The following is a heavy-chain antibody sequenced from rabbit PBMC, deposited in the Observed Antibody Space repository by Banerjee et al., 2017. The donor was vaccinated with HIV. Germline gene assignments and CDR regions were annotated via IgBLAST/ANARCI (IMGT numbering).Heavy chain of an antibody. Sequence: QEQLVESGGGLVQPEGSLTLTCTASGFSFSKNYYMCWVRQAPGKGLEWIGCIYTGSGSTWYASWVNGRFTISETSSTTVTLQMTGLTAADTATSFCARAPSGGGGAYALDLWGPGTLVTVS. D-gene: IGHD6-1*01. CDR1: GFSFSKNYY. J-gene: IGHJ4*01. CDR3: ARAPSGGGGAYALDL. V-gene: IGHV1S45*01. CDR2: IYTGSGST.